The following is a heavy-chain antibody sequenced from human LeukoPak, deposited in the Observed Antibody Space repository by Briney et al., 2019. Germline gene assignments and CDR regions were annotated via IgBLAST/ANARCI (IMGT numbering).Heavy chain of an antibody. D-gene: IGHD5-24*01. V-gene: IGHV4-59*08. CDR2: IYYSGSA. J-gene: IGHJ4*02. CDR3: VRHRASYFDY. Sequence: SETPSLTCNVSGGTLASHYWSWVRQPPGKRLEWVGYIYYSGSADYNPSLKSRVTISVDTSKNQFSLRLKSVTAADTAVYYCVRHRASYFDYWGQGTLVLVSS. CDR1: GGTLASHY.